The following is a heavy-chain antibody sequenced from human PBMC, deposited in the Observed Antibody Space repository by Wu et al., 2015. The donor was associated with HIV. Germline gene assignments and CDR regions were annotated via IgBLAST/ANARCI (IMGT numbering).Heavy chain of an antibody. V-gene: IGHV1-2*02. CDR2: INPNSGGT. Sequence: QVQLVQSGPEVKKPGASVKVSCKASGYTFTDYYMHWVRQAPGQGLEWMGWINPNSGGTNYAQKFQGRVTMTRDTSITTAYMELSRLRSDDTALYYCAREEKYTYEYWGQGTLVTVSS. D-gene: IGHD5-18*01. CDR3: AREEKYTYEY. J-gene: IGHJ4*02. CDR1: GYTFTDYY.